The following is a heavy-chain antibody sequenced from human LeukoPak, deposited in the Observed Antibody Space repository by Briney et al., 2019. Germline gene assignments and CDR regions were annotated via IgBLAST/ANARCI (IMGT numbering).Heavy chain of an antibody. CDR1: GFTFTDYG. J-gene: IGHJ4*02. Sequence: GGSLRLSCAASGFTFTDYGMHWVRQAPGKGLEWVAVIWYDGSNKYYADSVKGRFTISRDNSKNTLYLQMNSLRAEDTAVYYCARGYSGYSFDYWGQGTLVTVSS. V-gene: IGHV3-33*08. CDR3: ARGYSGYSFDY. CDR2: IWYDGSNK. D-gene: IGHD1-26*01.